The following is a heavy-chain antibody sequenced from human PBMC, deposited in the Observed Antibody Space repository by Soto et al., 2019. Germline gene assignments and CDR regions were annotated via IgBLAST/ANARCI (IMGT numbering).Heavy chain of an antibody. D-gene: IGHD2-15*01. CDR1: GFTFSDYT. Sequence: GGSLRLSCAASGFTFSDYTMNWVRQAPGKGLEWVSVITGSGGSTYYADSVKGRFTISRDNSKNTLYLQMNSLRAEDTAVYYCAKDLESGHCSGGSCSVFDYWGQGTLVTVSS. J-gene: IGHJ4*02. CDR2: ITGSGGST. CDR3: AKDLESGHCSGGSCSVFDY. V-gene: IGHV3-23*01.